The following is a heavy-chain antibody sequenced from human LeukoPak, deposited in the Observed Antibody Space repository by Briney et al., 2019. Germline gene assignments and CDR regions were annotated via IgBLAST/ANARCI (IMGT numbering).Heavy chain of an antibody. CDR3: ARDHDYGFDY. V-gene: IGHV3-72*01. CDR1: GFTFSDHY. D-gene: IGHD4-17*01. J-gene: IGHJ4*02. CDR2: SRNKAKSYTT. Sequence: GGSLRLSCAASGFTFSDHYIDWVRQAPGKGLEWLGRSRNKAKSYTTEYAASVKGRFTISRDNAKNSLYLQMNSLRDEDTAVYYCARDHDYGFDYWGQGILVTVSS.